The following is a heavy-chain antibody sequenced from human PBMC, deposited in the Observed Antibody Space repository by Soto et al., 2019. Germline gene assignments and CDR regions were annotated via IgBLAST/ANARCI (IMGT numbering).Heavy chain of an antibody. D-gene: IGHD3-22*01. V-gene: IGHV1-3*04. CDR2: IDTGNGKT. CDR1: GYTFTSYA. Sequence: ASLKVSCKASGYTFTSYAIHWVRQAPGQRLEWMGWIDTGNGKTDYSQNFQGRVTITRDTSATTAFMELSSLRSEDTAVYYCARGEDNSGYDYFDNWGQGALVTVSS. CDR3: ARGEDNSGYDYFDN. J-gene: IGHJ4*02.